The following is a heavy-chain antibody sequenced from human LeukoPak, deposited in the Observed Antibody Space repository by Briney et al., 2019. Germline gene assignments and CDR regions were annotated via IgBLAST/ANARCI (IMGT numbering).Heavy chain of an antibody. V-gene: IGHV3-30*02. CDR1: GITFSGDG. CDR2: INCDGSNK. Sequence: GGSLRLSCTASGITFSGDGMHWVRQAPGKGLEWVALINCDGSNKYYADSVKGRFTISRDNSKNTPYLQMNSLRAEDTAVYYCTNFDYWGQGTLVTVSS. J-gene: IGHJ4*02. CDR3: TNFDY.